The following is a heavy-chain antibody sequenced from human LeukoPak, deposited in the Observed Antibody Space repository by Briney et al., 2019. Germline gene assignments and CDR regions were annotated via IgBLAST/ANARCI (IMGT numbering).Heavy chain of an antibody. V-gene: IGHV1-46*01. CDR2: INPSGGST. CDR3: ARDSAGTFDY. Sequence: GASVKVSCKASGGTFSSYAISWVRQAPGQGLEWMGIINPSGGSTSYAQKFQGRVTMTRDTSTSTVYMELSSLRSEDTAVYYCARDSAGTFDYWGQGTLVTVSS. J-gene: IGHJ4*02. D-gene: IGHD2-15*01. CDR1: GGTFSSYA.